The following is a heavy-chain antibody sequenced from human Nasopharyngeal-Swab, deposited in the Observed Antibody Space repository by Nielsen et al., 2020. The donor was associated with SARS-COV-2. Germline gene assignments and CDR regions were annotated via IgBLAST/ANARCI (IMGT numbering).Heavy chain of an antibody. J-gene: IGHJ3*02. Sequence: GESLKISCAASGFTFSNYGMHWVRQAPGKGLQWVAVIWDDGSNKYYAGSVKGRFTISRDNSKNTLYLQMNSLRAEDTAVYYCARASYGDYIQVGACDIWGQGTMVTVSS. CDR3: ARASYGDYIQVGACDI. CDR1: GFTFSNYG. D-gene: IGHD4-17*01. CDR2: IWDDGSNK. V-gene: IGHV3-33*01.